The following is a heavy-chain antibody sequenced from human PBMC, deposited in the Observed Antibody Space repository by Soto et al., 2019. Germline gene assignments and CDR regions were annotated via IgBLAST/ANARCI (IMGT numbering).Heavy chain of an antibody. CDR3: AKTPSDVRYFDWLFGY. J-gene: IGHJ4*02. CDR2: ISYDGSNK. V-gene: IGHV3-30*18. D-gene: IGHD3-9*01. Sequence: GGSLRLSCAASGFTFSSYGMHWVRQAPGKGLEWVAVISYDGSNKYYADSVKGRFTISRDNSKNTLYLQMNSLRAEDTAVYYCAKTPSDVRYFDWLFGYWGQGTLVTVSS. CDR1: GFTFSSYG.